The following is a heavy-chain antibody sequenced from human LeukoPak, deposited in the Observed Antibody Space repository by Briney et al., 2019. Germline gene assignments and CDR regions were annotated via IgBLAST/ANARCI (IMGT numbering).Heavy chain of an antibody. CDR2: IYYDGST. CDR1: GDSDDSIKSSSYY. J-gene: IGHJ4*02. Sequence: SQTLSLTCTVSGDSDDSIKSSSYYWAWIRLPPGKGLEWVGSIYYDGSTYYNPSLRGRVTISVDTSKSQFSVKLNSVTAADTAMYYCGRRGHLHRPFWGQGTLVTVSS. V-gene: IGHV4-39*01. CDR3: GRRGHLHRPF. D-gene: IGHD3/OR15-3a*01.